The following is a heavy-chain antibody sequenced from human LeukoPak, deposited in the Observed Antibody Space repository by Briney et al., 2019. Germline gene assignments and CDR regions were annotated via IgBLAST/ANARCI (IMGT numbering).Heavy chain of an antibody. Sequence: GGSLRLSCAASGFTFSTYWVRWVRQPPGKGLEWVANIKQDGGEKNYVDSVKGRFTISRDNAKNSLFLQMNSLRAEDTALYYCARDNPFGGYWGQGTLVTVSS. V-gene: IGHV3-7*03. CDR2: IKQDGGEK. CDR3: ARDNPFGGY. J-gene: IGHJ4*02. D-gene: IGHD3-16*01. CDR1: GFTFSTYW.